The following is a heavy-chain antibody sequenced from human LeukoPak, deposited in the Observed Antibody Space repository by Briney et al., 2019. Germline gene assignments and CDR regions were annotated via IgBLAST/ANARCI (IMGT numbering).Heavy chain of an antibody. Sequence: ASVKVSCKASGYTFTGYYMHWVRQAPGQGLEWMGWINPNSGGTNYAQKFQGRVTMTRDTSISTAYMELSRLRSDDTAVYYCARERRGLRLGELSLGRTWFDPWGQGTLVTVSS. J-gene: IGHJ5*02. CDR2: INPNSGGT. V-gene: IGHV1-2*02. D-gene: IGHD3-16*01. CDR1: GYTFTGYY. CDR3: ARERRGLRLGELSLGRTWFDP.